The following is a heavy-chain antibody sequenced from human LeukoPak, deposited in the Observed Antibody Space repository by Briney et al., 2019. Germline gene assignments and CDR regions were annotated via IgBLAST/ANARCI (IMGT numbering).Heavy chain of an antibody. CDR1: GGSVSSGSYY. V-gene: IGHV4-61*01. J-gene: IGHJ3*02. D-gene: IGHD3-22*01. Sequence: SETLSLTCTVSGGSVSSGSYYWSWIRQPPGKGLEWIGYIDYSGSTNYNPSLKSRVTISVDTSKNQFSLKLSSVTAADTAVYYCARPSYYDSSGIDIWGQGTMVTVSS. CDR3: ARPSYYDSSGIDI. CDR2: IDYSGST.